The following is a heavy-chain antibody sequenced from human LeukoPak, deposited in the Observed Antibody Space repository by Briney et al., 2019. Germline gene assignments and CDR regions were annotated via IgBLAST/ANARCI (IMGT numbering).Heavy chain of an antibody. J-gene: IGHJ4*02. V-gene: IGHV3-7*03. D-gene: IGHD6-19*01. CDR2: IKRDGSEK. Sequence: GGSLRLSCAASGFTFSSYWMSWVRQAPGKGLEWVANIKRDGSEKYYVDSVKGRFTISRDNAKNSLYLQMNSLRAEDTAVYYCARPYSSGWYGDYFDYWGQGTLVTVSS. CDR3: ARPYSSGWYGDYFDY. CDR1: GFTFSSYW.